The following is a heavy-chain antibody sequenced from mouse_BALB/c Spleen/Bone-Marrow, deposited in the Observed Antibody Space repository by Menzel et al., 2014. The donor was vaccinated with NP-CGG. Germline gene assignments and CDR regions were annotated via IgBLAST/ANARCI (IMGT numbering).Heavy chain of an antibody. CDR1: GFSLTSYG. J-gene: IGHJ4*01. CDR3: AKNGGNYRATDY. CDR2: IWRGGST. V-gene: IGHV2-5-1*01. D-gene: IGHD2-1*01. Sequence: QVQLKDSGPSLVQPSQSLSITCTVSGFSLTSYGVHWVRQSPGKGLEWLGVIWRGGSTDYNAAFMSRLSITKDNSKSQVFFKTNSLQADDTAIYYCAKNGGNYRATDYWGQGTSVTVPS.